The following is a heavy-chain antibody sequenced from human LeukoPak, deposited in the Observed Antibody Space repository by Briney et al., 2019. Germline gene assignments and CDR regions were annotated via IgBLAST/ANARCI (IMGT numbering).Heavy chain of an antibody. Sequence: PSETLSLTCTVSGGSISSSISSYYWSWIRQPPGQGLEWIGYISYGGSTNYNPSLKSRVTISVDTSKNQFSLKLSSVTAADTAVYYCARGNYYDSSGYPHWGQGTLVTVSS. CDR2: ISYGGST. J-gene: IGHJ4*02. CDR1: GGSISSSISSYY. V-gene: IGHV4-61*05. CDR3: ARGNYYDSSGYPH. D-gene: IGHD3-22*01.